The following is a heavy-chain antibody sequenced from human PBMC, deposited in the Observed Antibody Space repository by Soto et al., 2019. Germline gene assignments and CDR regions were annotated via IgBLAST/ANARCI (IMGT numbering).Heavy chain of an antibody. CDR2: ISYDGNNK. D-gene: IGHD3-22*01. CDR1: GFSFSSYA. CDR3: AREIEPYFDY. Sequence: PGGSLRLSCAASGFSFSSYAMHWGRQAPGKGLEWVAVISYDGNNKYYADSVKGRFTISRDNSKNTLYLQMNSLRAEDTDVYYCAREIEPYFDYSGQGTLVTVSS. J-gene: IGHJ4*02. V-gene: IGHV3-30-3*01.